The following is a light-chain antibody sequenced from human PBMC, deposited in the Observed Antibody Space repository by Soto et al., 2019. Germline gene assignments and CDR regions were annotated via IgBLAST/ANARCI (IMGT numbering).Light chain of an antibody. CDR3: QQYNSYSYT. J-gene: IGKJ2*01. CDR2: DAS. CDR1: QSISNW. V-gene: IGKV1-5*01. Sequence: DIQMTQSPSTLSASVGDRATITCRSSQSISNWLAWYQQRPGKAPKLLIYDASTLESWVPSRFSGSGSGTELTLTISGLRPDYFATYYCQQYNSYSYTFGQGTKLEIK.